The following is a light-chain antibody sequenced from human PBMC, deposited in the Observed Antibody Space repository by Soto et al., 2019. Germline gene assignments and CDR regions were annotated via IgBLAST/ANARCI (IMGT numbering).Light chain of an antibody. CDR1: QSVSSN. J-gene: IGKJ2*01. CDR2: GAS. V-gene: IGKV3-15*01. Sequence: EIVMTQSPATLSVSPGERATLSCRASQSVSSNLAWYQQKPGQAPRLLIYGASTRATGIPARFSGSGSGTEFPFTISSLHSEDFAVNYGQQYNNWPRYPFGQGTKLEIK. CDR3: QQYNNWPRYP.